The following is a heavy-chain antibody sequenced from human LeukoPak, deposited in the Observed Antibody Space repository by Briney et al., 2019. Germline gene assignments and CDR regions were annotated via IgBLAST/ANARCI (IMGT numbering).Heavy chain of an antibody. CDR1: GYTFTNNW. Sequence: ASVKVSCKTSGYTFTNNWMHWVRQAPGQGLEWVGVINPTGTSTLYAQNFQGRVTLTRDMSTATDYMELRSLTSEDTAVYYCARDHSVGDIAWWFDPWGQGTLVSVSS. D-gene: IGHD2-15*01. J-gene: IGHJ5*02. CDR3: ARDHSVGDIAWWFDP. V-gene: IGHV1-46*01. CDR2: INPTGTST.